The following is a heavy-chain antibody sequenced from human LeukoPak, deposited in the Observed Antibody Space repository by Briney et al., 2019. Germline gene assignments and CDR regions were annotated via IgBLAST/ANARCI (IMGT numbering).Heavy chain of an antibody. D-gene: IGHD4-11*01. CDR2: IWSDRSNR. CDR1: GFTFSDYG. J-gene: IGHJ5*01. Sequence: GGSLRLSCAASGFTFSDYGMHWVRQAPGKGIEWVAVIWSDRSNRVYAGSVKGRFTISRDNPQNTVFLQKNSLRVEDTAMYYCARDAQSGFDYSNSFEYWGHGTLVTVSS. CDR3: ARDAQSGFDYSNSFEY. V-gene: IGHV3-33*01.